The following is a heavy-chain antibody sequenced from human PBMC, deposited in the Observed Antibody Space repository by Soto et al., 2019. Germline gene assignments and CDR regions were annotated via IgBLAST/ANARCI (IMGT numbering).Heavy chain of an antibody. CDR3: SKWSGYGDL. CDR2: ISVTPGIT. V-gene: IGHV3-23*01. Sequence: GGSLRLSCAASGFTMSTYSVTWVRQAPGKGLEWVSGISVTPGITFYADSVKGRFTISRDSSNNAVYLQMNSLRAEDTAMYFCSKWSGYGDLWGQGTMVTVSS. J-gene: IGHJ4*02. D-gene: IGHD5-12*01. CDR1: GFTMSTYS.